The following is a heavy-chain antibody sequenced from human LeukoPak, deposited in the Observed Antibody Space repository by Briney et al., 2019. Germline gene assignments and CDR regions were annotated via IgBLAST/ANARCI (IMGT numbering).Heavy chain of an antibody. Sequence: GGSLRLSCAASGFTFSSYAMSWVRQAPGKGLEWVSAISGSGGSTYYADSVKGRFTISRDNSKSTLYLQMNSLRAEDTAVYYCAKGSLEYYDYVWGSYAGFDYWGQGTLVTVSS. CDR2: ISGSGGST. CDR1: GFTFSSYA. D-gene: IGHD3-16*01. CDR3: AKGSLEYYDYVWGSYAGFDY. J-gene: IGHJ4*02. V-gene: IGHV3-23*01.